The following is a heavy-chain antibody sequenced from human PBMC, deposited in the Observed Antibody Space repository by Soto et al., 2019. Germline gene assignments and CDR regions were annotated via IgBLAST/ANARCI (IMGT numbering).Heavy chain of an antibody. CDR2: MNANSANT. V-gene: IGHV1-8*01. D-gene: IGHD2-2*01. J-gene: IGHJ5*02. Sequence: TSVKVSCEASGYRFTSYDINWVRQATGQGLEWMGWMNANSANTSYAQKLQGRVTMTRDTSMSTAYMELRSLRSDDTAVYYCARVPRSLGYCSSTSCPPNWFDPWGQGTLVTVSS. CDR3: ARVPRSLGYCSSTSCPPNWFDP. CDR1: GYRFTSYD.